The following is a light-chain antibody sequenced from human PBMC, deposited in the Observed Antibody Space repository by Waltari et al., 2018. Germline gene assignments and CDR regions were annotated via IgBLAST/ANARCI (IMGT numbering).Light chain of an antibody. Sequence: EIVFTPSPGTLSLSPGERATLSCRASQSVSSSYLAWYQQKPGQAPRLLIHGASSRATGIPDRFSGSGSGTDFTLTISRLEPEDFAVYYCQQYGISPYTFGQGTKLEIK. V-gene: IGKV3-20*01. CDR3: QQYGISPYT. J-gene: IGKJ2*01. CDR1: QSVSSSY. CDR2: GAS.